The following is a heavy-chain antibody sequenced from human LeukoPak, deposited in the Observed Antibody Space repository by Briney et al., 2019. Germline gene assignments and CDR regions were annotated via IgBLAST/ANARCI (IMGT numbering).Heavy chain of an antibody. Sequence: GGSLRLSCAASGFTFSNYGMNWVRQAPGKGLEWVSSISSTSTYIYHADSVKGRFTISRDNAKNSLYLQMNSLRAEDTAVFYCARVGYCSGASCFNGMDVWGQGTTVTVSS. CDR3: ARVGYCSGASCFNGMDV. D-gene: IGHD2-15*01. CDR2: ISSTSTYI. J-gene: IGHJ6*02. CDR1: GFTFSNYG. V-gene: IGHV3-21*01.